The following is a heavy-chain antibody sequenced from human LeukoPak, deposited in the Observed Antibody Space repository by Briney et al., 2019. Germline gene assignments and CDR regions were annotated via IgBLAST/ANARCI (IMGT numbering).Heavy chain of an antibody. V-gene: IGHV4-59*08. CDR3: ARGPYSYDSSGAFDI. CDR1: GDSMSDYF. J-gene: IGHJ3*02. CDR2: AADSGST. Sequence: SETLSLTCTVSGDSMSDYFWTWIRQPPGKGLEWIGYAADSGSTNYNPSLKSRVTISVDTSKNQFPLKLSSVTAADTAVYFCARGPYSYDSSGAFDIWGQGTMVTVSS. D-gene: IGHD3-22*01.